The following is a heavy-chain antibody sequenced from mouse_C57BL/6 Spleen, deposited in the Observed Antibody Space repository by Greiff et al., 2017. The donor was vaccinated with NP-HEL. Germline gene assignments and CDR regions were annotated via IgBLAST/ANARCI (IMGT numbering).Heavy chain of an antibody. J-gene: IGHJ3*01. V-gene: IGHV3-6*01. CDR1: GYSITSGYY. CDR3: ARTPHYYGSSPWFAY. Sequence: VQLQQSGPGLVKPSQSLSLTCSVTGYSITSGYYWNWIRQFPGNKLEWMGYISYDGSNNYNPSLKNRISITRDTSKNQFFLKLNSVTTEDTATYYCARTPHYYGSSPWFAYWGQGTLVTVSA. CDR2: ISYDGSN. D-gene: IGHD1-1*01.